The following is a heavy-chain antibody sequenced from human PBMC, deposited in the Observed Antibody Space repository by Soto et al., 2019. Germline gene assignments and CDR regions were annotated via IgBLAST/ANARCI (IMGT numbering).Heavy chain of an antibody. CDR3: ARLLLSRVDFDP. CDR1: GYSLTSYW. CDR2: IDPSDSYT. Sequence: PGESLKISCKGSGYSLTSYWISWVRQMLGKGLEWMGRIDPSDSYTNYSPSLQGHVTISADKSISTAYLQWSSLKASDTAMYYCARLLLSRVDFDPWGQGTLVTVSS. D-gene: IGHD3-16*02. J-gene: IGHJ5*02. V-gene: IGHV5-10-1*01.